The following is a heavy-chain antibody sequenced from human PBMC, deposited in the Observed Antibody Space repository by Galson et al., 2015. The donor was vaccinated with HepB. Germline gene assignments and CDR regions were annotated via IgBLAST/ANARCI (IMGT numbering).Heavy chain of an antibody. CDR1: GFTFSSYS. Sequence: SLRLSCAASGFTFSSYSMNWVRQAPGKGLEWVSSISSSSSYIYYADSVKGRFTISRDNAKNSLYLQMNSLRAEDTAVYYCARVYSYPNGIAVAEYFDYWGQGTLVTVSS. V-gene: IGHV3-21*01. D-gene: IGHD6-19*01. CDR2: ISSSSSYI. J-gene: IGHJ4*02. CDR3: ARVYSYPNGIAVAEYFDY.